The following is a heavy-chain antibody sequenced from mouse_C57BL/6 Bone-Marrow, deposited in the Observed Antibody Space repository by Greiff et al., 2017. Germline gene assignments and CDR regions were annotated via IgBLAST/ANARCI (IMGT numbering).Heavy chain of an antibody. D-gene: IGHD1-2*01. Sequence: QVQLKESGAELMKPGASVKLSCKATGYTFTGYWIEWVKQRPGHGLEWIGEILPGSGSTNNNEKFKGKATFTADTSSNTAYMQLSSLTTEDSASYYCARGNYYGGWYFDVWGTGTTVTVSS. V-gene: IGHV1-9*01. CDR1: GYTFTGYW. J-gene: IGHJ1*03. CDR3: ARGNYYGGWYFDV. CDR2: ILPGSGST.